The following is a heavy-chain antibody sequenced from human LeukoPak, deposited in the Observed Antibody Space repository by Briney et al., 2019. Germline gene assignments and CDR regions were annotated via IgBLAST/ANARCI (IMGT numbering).Heavy chain of an antibody. D-gene: IGHD5-24*01. CDR3: TRDQMNY. J-gene: IGHJ4*02. CDR2: IFSNGDT. CDR1: EFTVSRNY. V-gene: IGHV3-53*01. Sequence: GGSLRLSCTASEFTVSRNYMLSGRQALGKGLEWGSLIFSNGDTHYADSVKGRFTISRDTSKNTVSLQMNSLRVEDTAMYYCTRDQMNYWGRGTLVTVSS.